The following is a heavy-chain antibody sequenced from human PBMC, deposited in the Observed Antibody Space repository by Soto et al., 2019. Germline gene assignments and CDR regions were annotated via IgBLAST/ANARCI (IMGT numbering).Heavy chain of an antibody. J-gene: IGHJ4*02. D-gene: IGHD5-18*01. CDR2: ISGSGGST. V-gene: IGHV3-23*01. CDR3: AKDTKRNTAMVRLDY. CDR1: GFTFSSYA. Sequence: GGSLRLSCAASGFTFSSYAISWVRQAPGKGLEWVSAISGSGGSTYYADSVKGRFTISRDNSKNTLYLQMNSLRAEDTAVYYCAKDTKRNTAMVRLDYWGQGTLVTVSS.